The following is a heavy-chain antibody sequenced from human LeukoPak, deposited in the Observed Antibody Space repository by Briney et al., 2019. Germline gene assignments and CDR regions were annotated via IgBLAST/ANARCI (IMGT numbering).Heavy chain of an antibody. CDR3: ARVYSSSWYSGY. J-gene: IGHJ4*02. CDR2: ITSSSSYI. V-gene: IGHV3-21*01. D-gene: IGHD6-13*01. CDR1: GFSFNSYS. Sequence: GGSLRLSCAASGFSFNSYSMNWVRQAPGKGLEWVSSITSSSSYIYYADSVKGRFTISRDNAKNSLYLQMNSLRDEDTAVYYCARVYSSSWYSGYWGQGTLVTVSS.